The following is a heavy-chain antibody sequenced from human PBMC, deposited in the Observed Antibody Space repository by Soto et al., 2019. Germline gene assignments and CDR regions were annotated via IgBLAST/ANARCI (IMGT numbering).Heavy chain of an antibody. V-gene: IGHV4-38-2*01. D-gene: IGHD3-22*01. CDR2: IYHSGST. J-gene: IGHJ4*02. CDR3: ARMGFYYDSSGYDY. CDR1: AYFISSGYY. Sequence: SETLSLTCAVSAYFISSGYYWGCIRQPPGKGLEWIGSIYHSGSTYYNPSLKSRVTISVDTSKNQFSLKLRSVTAADTAVYYCARMGFYYDSSGYDYWGQGTLVTVSS.